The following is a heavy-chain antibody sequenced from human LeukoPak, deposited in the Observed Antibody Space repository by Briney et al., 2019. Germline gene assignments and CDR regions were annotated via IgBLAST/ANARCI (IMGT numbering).Heavy chain of an antibody. Sequence: PGGSLRLSCAASGFTFYDYAMHWVRQAPGKGLEWVSLISWDGGSTYYADSVKGRFTISRDNSKNSLYLQMNSLRAEDTALYYCAKDSGSGYGVGGGYFDYWGQGTLVTVSS. J-gene: IGHJ4*02. CDR3: AKDSGSGYGVGGGYFDY. CDR1: GFTFYDYA. CDR2: ISWDGGST. D-gene: IGHD5-12*01. V-gene: IGHV3-43D*03.